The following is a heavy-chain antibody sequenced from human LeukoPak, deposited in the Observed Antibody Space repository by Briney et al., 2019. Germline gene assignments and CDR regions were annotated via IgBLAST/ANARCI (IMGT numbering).Heavy chain of an antibody. Sequence: PSETLSLTCTVSGGSINSSSYYWGWIRQPPGKGLEWIGSIYYSGSTYSSSSLKSRVTISVDTSKNQFSLKLSSVTASDTAVYYCARLAAARESYYFDYWGQGTLVTVSS. V-gene: IGHV4-39*01. CDR2: IYYSGST. CDR3: ARLAAARESYYFDY. CDR1: GGSINSSSYY. J-gene: IGHJ4*02. D-gene: IGHD6-6*01.